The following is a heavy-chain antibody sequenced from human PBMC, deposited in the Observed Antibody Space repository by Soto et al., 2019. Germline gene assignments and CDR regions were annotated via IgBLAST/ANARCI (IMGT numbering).Heavy chain of an antibody. V-gene: IGHV5-51*01. CDR3: ARSRGRVVAAAGPYYFDY. Sequence: PGESLKISCKGSGYSFTSYWIGWVRQMPGKGLEWMGIIYPGDSDTRYSPSFQGQVTISADKSISTAYLQWSSLKASDTAMYYCARSRGRVVAAAGPYYFDYWGQGTLVTVSS. CDR2: IYPGDSDT. CDR1: GYSFTSYW. D-gene: IGHD2-15*01. J-gene: IGHJ4*02.